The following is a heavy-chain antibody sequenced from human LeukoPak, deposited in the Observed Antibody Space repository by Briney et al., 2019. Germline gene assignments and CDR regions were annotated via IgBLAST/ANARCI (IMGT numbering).Heavy chain of an antibody. V-gene: IGHV3-7*01. D-gene: IGHD3-10*01. CDR3: AKDSPPSGV. CDR1: GFSFRNYW. J-gene: IGHJ6*04. CDR2: IKQDGSEK. Sequence: GGSLRLSCAASGFSFRNYWMSWVRQAPGKGLEWVADIKQDGSEKNYVDSVKGRFTISRDNAKNSLSLQMNSLRAEDTAVYYCAKDSPPSGVWGKGTTVTVSS.